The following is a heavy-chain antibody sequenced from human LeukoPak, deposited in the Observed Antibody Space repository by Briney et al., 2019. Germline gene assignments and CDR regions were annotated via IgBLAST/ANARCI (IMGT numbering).Heavy chain of an antibody. J-gene: IGHJ4*02. CDR1: GFTFSSYA. CDR2: ISGSGGST. D-gene: IGHD2-15*01. CDR3: AREAPLFVAELRGAIDY. Sequence: GGSLRLSCAASGFTFSSYAMSWVRQAPGKGLEWVSGISGSGGSTYYADSVKGRFTISRDNAKNSLYLQMNSLRAEDTAVYYCAREAPLFVAELRGAIDYWGQGTLVTVSS. V-gene: IGHV3-23*01.